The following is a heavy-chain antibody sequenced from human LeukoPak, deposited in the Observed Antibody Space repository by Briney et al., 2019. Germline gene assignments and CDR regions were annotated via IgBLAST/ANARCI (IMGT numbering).Heavy chain of an antibody. CDR1: GFTYSTCS. CDR2: ISSCGSYL. D-gene: IGHD3-10*01. Sequence: PGGSLRLSCAASGFTYSTCSMNWVRQAPGKTPEWVSSISSCGSYLNYADSVKGRFTISRDSAKNSLYLQINSLRAEDTAVYYCARDPNGAGNYHYCFDAWGQGTLFTVSS. CDR3: ARDPNGAGNYHYCFDA. J-gene: IGHJ5*02. V-gene: IGHV3-21*01.